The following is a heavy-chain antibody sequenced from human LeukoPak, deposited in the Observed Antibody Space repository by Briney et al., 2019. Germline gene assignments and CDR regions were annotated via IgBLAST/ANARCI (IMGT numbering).Heavy chain of an antibody. J-gene: IGHJ4*02. CDR3: ARGSSSWYTL. CDR2: ISGSGGST. Sequence: GGSLRLSCAASGFTFSSYSMNWVRQAPGKGLEWVSAISGSGGSTYYADSVKGRFTISRDNAKNSLYLQMNSLRAEDTAVYYCARGSSSWYTLWGQGTLVTVSS. V-gene: IGHV3-21*01. D-gene: IGHD6-13*01. CDR1: GFTFSSYS.